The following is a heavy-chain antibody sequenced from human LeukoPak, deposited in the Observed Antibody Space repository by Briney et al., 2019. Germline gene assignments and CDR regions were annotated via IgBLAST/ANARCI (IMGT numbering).Heavy chain of an antibody. V-gene: IGHV4-34*01. CDR3: ARGPRQLGYCSSTSCFRYYYYYMDV. D-gene: IGHD2-2*01. J-gene: IGHJ6*03. Sequence: SETLSLTCAVYGGSFSGYCWSWIRQPPGKGLEWIGEINHSGSTNYNPSLKSRVTISVDTSKNQFPLKLSSVTAADTAVYYCARGPRQLGYCSSTSCFRYYYYYMDVWGKGTTVTVSS. CDR1: GGSFSGYC. CDR2: INHSGST.